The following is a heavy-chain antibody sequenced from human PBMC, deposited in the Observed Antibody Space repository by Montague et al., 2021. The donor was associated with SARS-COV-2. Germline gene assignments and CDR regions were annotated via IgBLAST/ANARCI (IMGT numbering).Heavy chain of an antibody. Sequence: SETLSLTCTVSGGSISSYYWSWIRQPPGKGLEWIGYIYYSGSTNYNPSLKSRVTISVDTSKNQFSLKLSSVTAADTAVYYCARGFPTVRRFIGWFDPWGQGTLVTVSS. CDR3: ARGFPTVRRFIGWFDP. J-gene: IGHJ5*02. D-gene: IGHD4-17*01. CDR2: IYYSGST. V-gene: IGHV4-59*01. CDR1: GGSISSYY.